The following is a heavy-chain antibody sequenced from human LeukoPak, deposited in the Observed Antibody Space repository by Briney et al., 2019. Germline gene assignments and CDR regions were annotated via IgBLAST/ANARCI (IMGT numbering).Heavy chain of an antibody. CDR3: ASKQQAFDC. V-gene: IGHV4-59*12. CDR1: GGSISSYY. CDR2: IYYSGST. D-gene: IGHD6-13*01. Sequence: SETLSLTCTVSGGSISSYYWSWIRQPPGKGLEWIGYIYYSGSTYYNPSLKSRVTISVDTSKNQFSLKLSSVTAADTAVYYCASKQQAFDCWGQGTLVTVSS. J-gene: IGHJ4*02.